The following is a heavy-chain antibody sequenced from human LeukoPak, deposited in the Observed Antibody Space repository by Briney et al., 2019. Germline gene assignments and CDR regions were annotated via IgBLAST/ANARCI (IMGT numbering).Heavy chain of an antibody. CDR1: GGSISSGDYY. D-gene: IGHD6-19*01. Sequence: SETLSLTCTVSGGSISSGDYYWSWIRQPQGKGLEWIGYIYYSGSTYYNPSLKSRVTISVDTSKNQFSLKLSSVTAADTAVYYCQGYSSGWSVFGYAFDIWGQGTMVTVSS. CDR3: QGYSSGWSVFGYAFDI. J-gene: IGHJ3*02. CDR2: IYYSGST. V-gene: IGHV4-30-4*08.